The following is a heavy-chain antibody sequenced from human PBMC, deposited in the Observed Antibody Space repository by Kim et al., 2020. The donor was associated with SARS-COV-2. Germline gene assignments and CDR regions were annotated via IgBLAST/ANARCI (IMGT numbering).Heavy chain of an antibody. J-gene: IGHJ6*02. CDR2: ISWDGGST. CDR1: GFTFDDYT. D-gene: IGHD2-2*01. CDR3: AKDVGRSQLLFYYYYYGMDV. V-gene: IGHV3-43*01. Sequence: GGSLRLSCAASGFTFDDYTMHWVRQAPGKGLEWVSLISWDGGSTYYADSVKGRFTISRDNSKNSLYLQMNSLRTEDTALYYCAKDVGRSQLLFYYYYYGMDVWGQGTTVTVSS.